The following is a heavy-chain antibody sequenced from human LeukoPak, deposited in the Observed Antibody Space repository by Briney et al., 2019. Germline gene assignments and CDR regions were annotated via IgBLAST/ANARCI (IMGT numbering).Heavy chain of an antibody. CDR2: ISSSSSSTI. Sequence: GGSLRLSCAASGFTISTYDMNWVRQAPGKGLEGVSYISSSSSSTISYADSVKGRITISRDNSKNTLYLQMNSLRAEDTAVYYYARVYSSSLYYYYYYMDVWGKGTTVTVSS. CDR3: ARVYSSSLYYYYYYMDV. CDR1: GFTISTYD. V-gene: IGHV3-48*01. D-gene: IGHD6-6*01. J-gene: IGHJ6*03.